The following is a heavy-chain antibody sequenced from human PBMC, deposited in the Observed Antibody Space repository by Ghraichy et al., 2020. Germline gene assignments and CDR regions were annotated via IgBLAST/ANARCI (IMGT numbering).Heavy chain of an antibody. CDR2: ISGSGKTT. D-gene: IGHD1-1*01. CDR3: VRDVNNWNSWNYYYNLDV. CDR1: GFTFDSFA. V-gene: IGHV3-23*01. Sequence: GSLRLSCEASGFTFDSFAMTWVRQAPEKGLEWVSGISGSGKTTYYADSVKGRFIVSRDNSKNTVYLQVNRLRADDTAIYYCVRDVNNWNSWNYYYNLDVWGQGTTVIVSS. J-gene: IGHJ6*02.